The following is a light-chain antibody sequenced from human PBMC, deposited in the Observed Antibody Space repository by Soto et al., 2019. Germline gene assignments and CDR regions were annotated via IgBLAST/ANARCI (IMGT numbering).Light chain of an antibody. CDR2: AAS. CDR1: RGISNY. V-gene: IGKV1-27*01. CDR3: QDYNNAPIT. Sequence: DIQMTQSPSSLSASVGDRVTITCRASRGISNYLAWYQQKPGKVPKLLIYAASTLQSGVPSRFSGSGSGTDFTLTISSLQPEDVATYYCQDYNNAPITFGQGTRLEIK. J-gene: IGKJ5*01.